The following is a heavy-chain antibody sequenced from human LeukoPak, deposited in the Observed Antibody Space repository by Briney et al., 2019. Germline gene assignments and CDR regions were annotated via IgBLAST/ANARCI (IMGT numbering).Heavy chain of an antibody. CDR1: GDTFSSYY. V-gene: IGHV1-46*01. CDR3: ARHDLPGMSPFDY. CDR2: INLSGGTT. D-gene: IGHD6-13*01. J-gene: IGHJ4*02. Sequence: GASVKVSCKTSGDTFSSYYMHWVRQAPGQGLEWMGIINLSGGTTSYPQKFQGRVTMTRDTSTSTVYMELNSLRSEDTAVYYRARHDLPGMSPFDYWGQGTLVTVSS.